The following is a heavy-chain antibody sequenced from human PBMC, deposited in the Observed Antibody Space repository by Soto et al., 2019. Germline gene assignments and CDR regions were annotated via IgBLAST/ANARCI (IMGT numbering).Heavy chain of an antibody. J-gene: IGHJ6*02. CDR2: INPSGGST. CDR3: ARDLPQEMATIVGANYYYYGMDV. Sequence: QVQLVQSGAEVKKPGASVKVSCKASGYTFTSYYMHWVRQAPGQGLEWMGIINPSGGSTSYAQKFQGRVTMTRDTSTSTVYMELSSLRSEDTAVYYCARDLPQEMATIVGANYYYYGMDVWGQGTTVTVSS. V-gene: IGHV1-46*03. CDR1: GYTFTSYY. D-gene: IGHD5-12*01.